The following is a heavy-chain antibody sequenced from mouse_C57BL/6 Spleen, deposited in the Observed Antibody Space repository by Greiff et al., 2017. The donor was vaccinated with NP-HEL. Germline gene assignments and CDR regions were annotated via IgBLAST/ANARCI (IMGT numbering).Heavy chain of an antibody. D-gene: IGHD2-1*01. CDR3: AYYGNYGAWFAY. J-gene: IGHJ3*01. V-gene: IGHV1-39*01. CDR2: ISPNYGTT. CDR1: GYSFTDYN. Sequence: VQLQQSGPELVQPGASVKISCKASGYSFTDYNMNWVQQSHGKSLEWIGVISPNYGTTSYNQKFKGKATLTVDQSSSTAYMQHNSLTSEDSAVNYCAYYGNYGAWFAYWGQGTLVTVSA.